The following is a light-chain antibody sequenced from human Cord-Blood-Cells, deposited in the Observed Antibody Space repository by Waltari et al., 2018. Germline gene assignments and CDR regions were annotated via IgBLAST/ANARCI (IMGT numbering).Light chain of an antibody. Sequence: QSALTQPASVSGSPGQSITISCTGTSSDVGGYNYVSWSQQHPGKAPKLMIYDVSKRPSGVSNRFSGSKSGNTASLTISGLQAEDEADYYCSSYTSSSTFNVVFGGGTKLTVL. V-gene: IGLV2-14*01. CDR3: SSYTSSSTFNVV. CDR2: DVS. CDR1: SSDVGGYNY. J-gene: IGLJ2*01.